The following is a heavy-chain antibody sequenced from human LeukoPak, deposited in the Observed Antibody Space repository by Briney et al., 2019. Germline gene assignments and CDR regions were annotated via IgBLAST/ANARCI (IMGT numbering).Heavy chain of an antibody. Sequence: GGSLRLSCAASGFTFSSSAMSWVRQAPGKGLEWVGFIRSKAYGGTTEYAASVKGRFTISRDDSKSIAYLQMNSLKTEDTAVYYCTRSSSSWYLRFDPWGQGTLVTVSS. CDR1: GFTFSSSA. CDR3: TRSSSSWYLRFDP. J-gene: IGHJ5*02. CDR2: IRSKAYGGTT. V-gene: IGHV3-49*04. D-gene: IGHD6-13*01.